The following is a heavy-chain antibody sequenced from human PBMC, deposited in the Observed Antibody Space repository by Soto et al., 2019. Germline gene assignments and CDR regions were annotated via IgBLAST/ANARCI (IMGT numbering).Heavy chain of an antibody. D-gene: IGHD6-19*01. Sequence: QVQLVESGGGVVQPGRSLRLSCAASGFTFSSYGMHWVRQAPGKGLEWVAVIWYDGSNKYYADSVKGRFTISRDNSKNTLYLQMNSLRAEDTAVYYCARDEQWLVPLSYFDYWGQGTLVTVPS. CDR1: GFTFSSYG. CDR2: IWYDGSNK. CDR3: ARDEQWLVPLSYFDY. J-gene: IGHJ4*02. V-gene: IGHV3-33*01.